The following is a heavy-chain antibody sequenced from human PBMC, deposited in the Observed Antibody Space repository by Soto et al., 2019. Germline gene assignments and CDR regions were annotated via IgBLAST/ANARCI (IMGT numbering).Heavy chain of an antibody. CDR3: AIGGGGYCSSITCTPFDY. Sequence: WGPLKLSCAASGLTSRAYYRSGICQAPGKGLEWVSYISSGGTNIYYAGSVKGRFTFSRDNAKNSLYLQMNSLRVEDTAVYYCAIGGGGYCSSITCTPFDYWVQGNLVTVS. V-gene: IGHV3-11*01. J-gene: IGHJ4*02. CDR2: ISSGGTNI. CDR1: GLTSRAYY. D-gene: IGHD2-2*01.